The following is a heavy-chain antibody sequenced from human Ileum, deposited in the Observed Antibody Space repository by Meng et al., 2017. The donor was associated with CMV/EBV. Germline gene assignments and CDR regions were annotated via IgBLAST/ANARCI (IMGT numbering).Heavy chain of an antibody. CDR1: GGSFSGYY. D-gene: IGHD3-3*01. CDR2: INHSGST. J-gene: IGHJ6*02. V-gene: IGHV4-34*01. Sequence: SETLSLTCAVYGGSFSGYYWSWIRQPPGKGLEWIGEINHSGSTNYNPSLKSRVTISVDTSNNQFSLKLRSVTAADTAVYYCAREERRFLEWLFFSGMDVWGQGTTVTVSS. CDR3: AREERRFLEWLFFSGMDV.